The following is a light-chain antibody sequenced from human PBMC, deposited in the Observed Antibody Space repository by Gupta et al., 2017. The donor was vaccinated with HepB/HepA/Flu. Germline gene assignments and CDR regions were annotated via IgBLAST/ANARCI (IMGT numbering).Light chain of an antibody. CDR2: QDN. J-gene: IGLJ3*02. CDR1: ALPKQY. CDR3: QAGDTSGAYPVV. Sequence: SSELTQPPSVSVSPGQTTRITCSGDALPKQYAFWYQKKPGQAPVLVIYQDNERRTGIPERFSGSSSGTTVTLTISGVQAEDEADYYCQAGDTSGAYPVVFGGGTKLTVL. V-gene: IGLV3-25*03.